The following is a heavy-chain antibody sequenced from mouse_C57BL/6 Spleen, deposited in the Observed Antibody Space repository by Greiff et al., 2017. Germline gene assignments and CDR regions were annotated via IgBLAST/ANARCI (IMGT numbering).Heavy chain of an antibody. D-gene: IGHD2-3*01. CDR1: GYTFTSYW. V-gene: IGHV1-69*01. CDR3: ARYRDDGYSFDY. Sequence: QVQLQQPGAELVMPGASVKLSCKASGYTFTSYWMHWVKQRPGQGLEWIGEIDPSDSYTNYNQKFKGKSTLTVDKSSSTAYMQLSSLTSEDSAVYYCARYRDDGYSFDYWGQGTTLTVSS. CDR2: IDPSDSYT. J-gene: IGHJ2*01.